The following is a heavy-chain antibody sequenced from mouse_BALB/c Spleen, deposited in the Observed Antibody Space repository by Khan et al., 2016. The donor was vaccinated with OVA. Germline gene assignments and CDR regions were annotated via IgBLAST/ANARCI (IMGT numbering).Heavy chain of an antibody. J-gene: IGHJ2*01. V-gene: IGHV1S56*01. D-gene: IGHD4-1*01. Sequence: QVQLQQSGPELVKPGASVRISCKASGYTFTHYYIHWVKQRPGQGLEWIGWIYPGYVNTKYNEKFKDKATLTADKSSSTAYMQLINLTSEDSAVXICAGSDSGTVVDYWGQGTTLTVSS. CDR1: GYTFTHYY. CDR3: AGSDSGTVVDY. CDR2: IYPGYVNT.